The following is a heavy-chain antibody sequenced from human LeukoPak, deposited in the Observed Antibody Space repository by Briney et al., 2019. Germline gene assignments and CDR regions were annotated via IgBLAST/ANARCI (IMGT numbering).Heavy chain of an antibody. D-gene: IGHD6-13*01. Sequence: GGSLRLSCAASGFTFSSYSMNWVRQAPGKGLEWVSAISSGVGSTYYADSVKGRFTISRDNSKNTLYLQMNSLRAEDTAVYYCAKEDGSSWHFDYWGQGTLVTVSS. V-gene: IGHV3-23*01. CDR3: AKEDGSSWHFDY. J-gene: IGHJ4*02. CDR1: GFTFSSYS. CDR2: ISSGVGST.